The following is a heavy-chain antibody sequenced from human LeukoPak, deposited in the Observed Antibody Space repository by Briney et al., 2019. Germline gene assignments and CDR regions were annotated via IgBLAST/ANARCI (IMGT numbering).Heavy chain of an antibody. Sequence: GASVKVSCTASGYTFTSYGISWVQQAPGQGLEWVGRTSAYNDDTKYAQKFQGRVTMTTDPSTSTTYMELRTLRSDDTALYYCARESLTADPTLDYWGQGTLVTVSS. CDR2: TSAYNDDT. V-gene: IGHV1-18*01. J-gene: IGHJ4*02. CDR3: ARESLTADPTLDY. CDR1: GYTFTSYG. D-gene: IGHD2-15*01.